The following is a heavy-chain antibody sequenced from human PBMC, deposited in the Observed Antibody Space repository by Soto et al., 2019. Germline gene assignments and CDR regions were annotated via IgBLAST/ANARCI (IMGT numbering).Heavy chain of an antibody. CDR3: ARIPTRITIFGVVRNYYYMDV. Sequence: SCAASGFTFSSYWMSWVRQAPGKGLEWVANIKQDGSEKYYVDSVKGRFTISRDNAKNSLYLQMNSLRAEDTAVYYCARIPTRITIFGVVRNYYYMDVWGKGTPVTVSS. J-gene: IGHJ6*03. D-gene: IGHD3-3*01. V-gene: IGHV3-7*01. CDR2: IKQDGSEK. CDR1: GFTFSSYW.